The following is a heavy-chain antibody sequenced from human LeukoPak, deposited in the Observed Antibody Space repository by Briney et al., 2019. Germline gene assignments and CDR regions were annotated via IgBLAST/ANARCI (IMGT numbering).Heavy chain of an antibody. J-gene: IGHJ4*02. CDR2: IRYDGSNK. V-gene: IGHV3-30*02. D-gene: IGHD6-6*01. Sequence: GGSLRLSCAASGFTFSSYGMHWVRQAPGKGLEWVAFIRYDGSNKYYADSVKGRFTISRDDSKNTLYLQMNSLRAEDTAVYYCAKDFSRYSSSGPYDYWGQGTLVTVSS. CDR3: AKDFSRYSSSGPYDY. CDR1: GFTFSSYG.